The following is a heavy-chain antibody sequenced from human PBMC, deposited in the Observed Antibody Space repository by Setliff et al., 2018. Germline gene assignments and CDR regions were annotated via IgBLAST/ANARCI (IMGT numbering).Heavy chain of an antibody. Sequence: PGGSLRLSCAASGFTFSSYSMNWVRQAPGKGLEWVSYISSSSSTIYYADTVKGRFTISRDNVKNSLSLQMNSLRADYTAVYYCARDQFSVIWDQLLNYFDYWGQGTLVTVSS. CDR1: GFTFSSYS. J-gene: IGHJ4*02. CDR3: ARDQFSVIWDQLLNYFDY. V-gene: IGHV3-48*04. CDR2: ISSSSSTI. D-gene: IGHD2-2*01.